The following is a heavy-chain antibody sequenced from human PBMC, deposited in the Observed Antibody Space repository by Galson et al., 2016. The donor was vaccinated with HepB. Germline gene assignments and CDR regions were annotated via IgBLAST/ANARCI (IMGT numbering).Heavy chain of an antibody. J-gene: IGHJ2*01. CDR1: GYTFTSYF. CDR3: ARGPSLWYYDL. V-gene: IGHV1-46*01. Sequence: SGYTFTSYFVHWVRQAPGQGLEWMGIVHPSGGSTNYAQQFQGRVTMTRDTSTSTVYMELSSPRSEDTAVYYCARGPSLWYYDLWGRGTLVTVSS. D-gene: IGHD6-25*01. CDR2: VHPSGGST.